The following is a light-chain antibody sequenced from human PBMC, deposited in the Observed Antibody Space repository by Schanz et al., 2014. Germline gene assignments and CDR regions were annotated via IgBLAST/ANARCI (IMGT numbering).Light chain of an antibody. CDR1: SNDVGGYNY. CDR2: DVS. V-gene: IGLV2-14*03. CDR3: SSFTSTNTWV. Sequence: QSALTQPPSASGSPGQSVTISCTGTSNDVGGYNYVSWYQHHPGKAPKLMIFDVSDRPSGVSNRFSGSKSGNTASLTISGLQAEDESDYYCSSFTSTNTWVFGGGTKLTVL. J-gene: IGLJ3*02.